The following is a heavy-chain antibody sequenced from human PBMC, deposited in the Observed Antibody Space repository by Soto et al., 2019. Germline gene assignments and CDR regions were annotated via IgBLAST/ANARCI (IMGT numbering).Heavy chain of an antibody. V-gene: IGHV1-18*01. J-gene: IGHJ5*02. CDR3: AREPVAGIWFDP. Sequence: QVQLVQSGAEVKKPGASVKVSCKASGYTFTSYVISWVRQAPGKGLEWMGWINSYNGNTNYAQKLQGRFTMTTDTSTSTAYIELRSLRSDDTTVYYCAREPVAGIWFDPWGQGTLVSVSS. CDR2: INSYNGNT. D-gene: IGHD6-19*01. CDR1: GYTFTSYV.